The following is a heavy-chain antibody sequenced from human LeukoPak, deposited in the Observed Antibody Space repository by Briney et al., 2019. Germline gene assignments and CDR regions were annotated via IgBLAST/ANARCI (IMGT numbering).Heavy chain of an antibody. CDR2: IKSDGSST. CDR1: GFTFSTYS. CDR3: ARVYYDSSAYYYFDY. V-gene: IGHV3-74*01. Sequence: GGSLRLSCVASGFTFSTYSMNWVRQAPGKGLVWVSRIKSDGSSTAYADSVKGRFTTSRDNAKNTLYLQMNSLRVEDTAVYYCARVYYDSSAYYYFDYWGQGTLVTVSS. D-gene: IGHD3-22*01. J-gene: IGHJ4*02.